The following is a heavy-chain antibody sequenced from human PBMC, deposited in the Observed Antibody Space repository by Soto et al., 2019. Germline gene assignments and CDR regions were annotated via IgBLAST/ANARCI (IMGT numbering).Heavy chain of an antibody. V-gene: IGHV4-34*01. Sequence: QVQLQQWGAGLLKPSETLSLTCTVTGGSFSGYYWSWIRQPPGKGLEWIGEINQSGSTNYNPSLEGRVSTSVNTSRNQFSLKLSSVTAADTAVYYCARYSTVQWELGFMAFDIWGQGTMVTVSS. J-gene: IGHJ3*02. CDR1: GGSFSGYY. D-gene: IGHD1-26*01. CDR2: INQSGST. CDR3: ARYSTVQWELGFMAFDI.